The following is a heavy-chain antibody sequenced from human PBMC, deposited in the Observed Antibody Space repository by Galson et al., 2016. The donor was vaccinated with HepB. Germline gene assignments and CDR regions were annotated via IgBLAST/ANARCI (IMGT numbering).Heavy chain of an antibody. Sequence: SLRLSCAASGFTFSSYWMHWVRQAPGKGLVWVSRINSDESNTNYADSVKGRFTISRDNAKHTLYLQMNSLRAEDTAVYYCARGGGYYYFDYWGQGTLVTVSS. J-gene: IGHJ4*02. CDR3: ARGGGYYYFDY. CDR1: GFTFSSYW. V-gene: IGHV3-74*01. D-gene: IGHD2-21*01. CDR2: INSDESNT.